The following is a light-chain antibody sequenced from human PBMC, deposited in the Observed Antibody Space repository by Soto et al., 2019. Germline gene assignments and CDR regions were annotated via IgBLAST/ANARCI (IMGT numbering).Light chain of an antibody. CDR1: EEISTW. Sequence: IRMTHSPSSLSASTLYRVTITCRSSEEISTWLALYQQKPGKAPKLLIYAASTLQGGVPSRFSGSGSGTDFTLTISSLQPEDFATYYCQQTNIFPRTFGQGTKVDIK. V-gene: IGKV1-12*01. CDR2: AAS. J-gene: IGKJ1*01. CDR3: QQTNIFPRT.